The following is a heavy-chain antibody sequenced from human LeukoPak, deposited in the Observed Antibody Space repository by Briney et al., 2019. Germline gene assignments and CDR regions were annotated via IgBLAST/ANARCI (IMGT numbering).Heavy chain of an antibody. J-gene: IGHJ3*02. V-gene: IGHV4-59*01. D-gene: IGHD3-22*01. Sequence: SETLSPTCTVSGGSISSYYWSWIRQPPGKGLEWIGYIYYSGSTNYNPSLKSRVTISVDTSKNQFSLKLSSVTAADTAVYYCARGPRSYYDSSGRSPDAFDIWGQGTMVTVSS. CDR2: IYYSGST. CDR1: GGSISSYY. CDR3: ARGPRSYYDSSGRSPDAFDI.